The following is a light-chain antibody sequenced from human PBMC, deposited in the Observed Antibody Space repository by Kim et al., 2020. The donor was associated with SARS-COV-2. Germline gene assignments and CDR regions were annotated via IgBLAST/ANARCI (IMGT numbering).Light chain of an antibody. CDR3: QAWGRTTVV. CDR2: HDS. Sequence: EPPRQTVSITCSGDQLGDKYACWYQQKPGPSPVLVIYHDSKRPTRIPGRFSGSNSGNTATLTISGTQAMDEADYYCQAWGRTTVVFGGGTQLTVL. J-gene: IGLJ3*02. CDR1: QLGDKY. V-gene: IGLV3-1*01.